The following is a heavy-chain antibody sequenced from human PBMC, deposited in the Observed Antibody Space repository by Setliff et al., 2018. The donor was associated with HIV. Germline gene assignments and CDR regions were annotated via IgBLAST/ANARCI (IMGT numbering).Heavy chain of an antibody. CDR1: GGAPNIYS. CDR2: IIPGLGTS. Sequence: SVKVSCKASGGAPNIYSISWVRQAPGQGLEWMGRIIPGLGTSVYAQKFQGRVTITRDTSASTAYMEVSSLRSEDTAVYYCARAPTHYFGNNKSSWPDAFDIWGLGTMVTVSS. D-gene: IGHD3-10*01. J-gene: IGHJ3*02. CDR3: ARAPTHYFGNNKSSWPDAFDI. V-gene: IGHV1-69*08.